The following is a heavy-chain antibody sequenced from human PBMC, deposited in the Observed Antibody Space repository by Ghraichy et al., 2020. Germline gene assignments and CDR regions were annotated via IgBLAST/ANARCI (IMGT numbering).Heavy chain of an antibody. Sequence: GGSLRLSCAASGFTFSTYWIHWVRQAPGKGLVWVSRINSDGSESIYADSVKGRFTNSRDNAKSTLYLQMSNLRAEDTAVYYCARGGVHHAFDIWGQGPMVTVPP. J-gene: IGHJ3*02. CDR3: ARGGVHHAFDI. CDR2: INSDGSES. CDR1: GFTFSTYW. D-gene: IGHD1-1*01. V-gene: IGHV3-74*01.